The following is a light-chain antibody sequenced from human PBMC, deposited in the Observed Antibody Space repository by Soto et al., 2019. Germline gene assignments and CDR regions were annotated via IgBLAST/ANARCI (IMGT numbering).Light chain of an antibody. J-gene: IGLJ1*01. CDR1: SNDVGGYNF. CDR3: SSYAGNNIYYV. CDR2: XVS. Sequence: QSALTQPPSASGSPGQSVTISCXGTSNDVGGYNFVSWYQQHPGKAPKLMIXXVSKRPSGVPDRFSGSKSGSTASLTVSGLQAEDEADYYCSSYAGNNIYYVFGTGTKVTVL. V-gene: IGLV2-8*01.